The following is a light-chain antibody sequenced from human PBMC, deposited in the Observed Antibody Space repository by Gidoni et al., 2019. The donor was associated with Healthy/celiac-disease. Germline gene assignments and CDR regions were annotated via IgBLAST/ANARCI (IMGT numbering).Light chain of an antibody. J-gene: IGKJ4*01. CDR1: QDIRNY. CDR2: AAS. Sequence: IHILQSPSSLSASVGDRVTITCQSSQDIRNYLNWYQQKPGKAPKLLIYAASNWETGVPSRFSGSGSGTDFTLTISSLQPEDFATYYCQQYDNLPLTFGGGTKVEIK. CDR3: QQYDNLPLT. V-gene: IGKV1-33*01.